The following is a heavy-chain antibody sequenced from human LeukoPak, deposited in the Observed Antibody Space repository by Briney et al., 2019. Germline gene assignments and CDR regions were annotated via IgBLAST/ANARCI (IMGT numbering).Heavy chain of an antibody. V-gene: IGHV4-61*02. CDR2: IYTSGCI. CDR1: GGSISSGSYY. CDR3: ARDAIAAARGGYYYYGMDV. J-gene: IGHJ6*02. Sequence: PSETLALTCTVSGGSISSGSYYWSWIRQPAGKGLEWIGRIYTSGCINYNPSFKNRVTISVDTSKNQFSLNLISMTAADTAVYYCARDAIAAARGGYYYYGMDVWGQGTTVTVSS. D-gene: IGHD6-13*01.